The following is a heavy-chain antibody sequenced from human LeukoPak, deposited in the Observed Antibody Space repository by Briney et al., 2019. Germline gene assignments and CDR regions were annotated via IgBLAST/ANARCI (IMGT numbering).Heavy chain of an antibody. Sequence: GGSLRLSCAASGFTFSSYAMHWVRQAPGKGLEWVAVISYDGSNKYYADSVKGRFTISRDNSKNTLYLQMNSLRAEDTAVYYLAKDRGDSAFDIWGQGTKVTVSS. J-gene: IGHJ3*02. CDR3: AKDRGDSAFDI. CDR2: ISYDGSNK. CDR1: GFTFSSYA. D-gene: IGHD3-10*01. V-gene: IGHV3-30-3*02.